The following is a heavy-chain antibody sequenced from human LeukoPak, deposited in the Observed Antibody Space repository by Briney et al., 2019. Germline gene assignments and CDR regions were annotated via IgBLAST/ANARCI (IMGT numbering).Heavy chain of an antibody. CDR1: GYTFTDYF. CDR2: IYDSGST. Sequence: PGGSLRLSCVASGYTFTDYFMSWVRQPPGKGLEWIGSIYDSGSTYYNPSLKSRVTISVDTSKNQFSLKLNSVTAADTAVYYCARHYGPWGQGTLVTVSS. D-gene: IGHD3-16*01. J-gene: IGHJ5*02. V-gene: IGHV4-38-2*01. CDR3: ARHYGP.